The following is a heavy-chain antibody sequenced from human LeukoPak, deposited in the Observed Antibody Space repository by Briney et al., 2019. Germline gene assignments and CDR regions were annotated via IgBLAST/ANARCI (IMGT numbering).Heavy chain of an antibody. CDR1: GFTVSSNY. J-gene: IGHJ4*02. V-gene: IGHV3-53*01. CDR2: IYSGGTT. D-gene: IGHD1-26*01. CDR3: ASSGSGTNYFDY. Sequence: GGSLRLSCAASGFTVSSNYMSWVRQAPGKGLEWVSVIYSGGTTYYADSVKGRFTISRDNSKNTLYLQMNSLRADDTAVYYCASSGSGTNYFDYWGQGTLVTVSS.